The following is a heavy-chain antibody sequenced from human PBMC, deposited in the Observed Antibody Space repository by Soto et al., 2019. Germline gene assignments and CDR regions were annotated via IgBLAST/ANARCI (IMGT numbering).Heavy chain of an antibody. CDR1: GGSFSQYY. J-gene: IGHJ4*02. CDR3: ARGGRAYGSGSYFWSFDY. D-gene: IGHD3-10*01. Sequence: QVQLQQWGAGLLKPSETLSLTCAVTGGSFSQYYWSWIRQPAGKGLEWIGEINYSRNAHYSPSLQGRVSRSVDTSKNHFSLRLGSVTAADTAVYYCARGGRAYGSGSYFWSFDYWGQGALVTISS. V-gene: IGHV4-34*01. CDR2: INYSRNA.